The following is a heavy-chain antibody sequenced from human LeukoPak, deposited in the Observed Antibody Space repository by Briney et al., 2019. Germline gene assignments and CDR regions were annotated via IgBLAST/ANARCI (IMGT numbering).Heavy chain of an antibody. CDR2: ISYGGSNK. CDR3: LAEQQLVGWLDP. V-gene: IGHV3-30*14. Sequence: GRSLRLSCTASGFIFSTYAMHWVRQAPGKGLEWVALISYGGSNKYYADSVKGRFTISRDNSKNTLYLQMNSLRGEDTAVYYCLAEQQLVGWLDPWGQGTLVTVSS. J-gene: IGHJ5*02. CDR1: GFIFSTYA. D-gene: IGHD6-13*01.